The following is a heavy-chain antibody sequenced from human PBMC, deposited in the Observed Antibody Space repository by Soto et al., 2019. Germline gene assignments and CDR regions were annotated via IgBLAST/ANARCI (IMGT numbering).Heavy chain of an antibody. J-gene: IGHJ6*02. Sequence: VQLVESGGGLVQPGGSLRLSCRASGFAFSSYWMNWVRQAPGKGLEWVASVDEDGNERYYVDSVKGRFTISRDNAMNSLYLQMNSLRAEATAIYYCARAPQVTTFHYGMDVSDQGTTVTVSS. CDR2: VDEDGNER. CDR3: ARAPQVTTFHYGMDV. D-gene: IGHD2-21*02. CDR1: GFAFSSYW. V-gene: IGHV3-7*05.